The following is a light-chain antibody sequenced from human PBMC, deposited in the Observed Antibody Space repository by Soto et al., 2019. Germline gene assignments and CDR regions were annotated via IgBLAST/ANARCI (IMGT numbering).Light chain of an antibody. V-gene: IGLV1-44*01. CDR1: RLNIGSNL. CDR2: SNV. J-gene: IGLJ2*01. Sequence: QSVLTQTPSASGTPGQRVSISCSGGRLNIGSNLVNWYQQLPGTAPKLLIYSNVQRPSGVPDRFSGSKSGTSASLAISGLQSEDEADYSCAAWDDTLKGVIFGGGTKLTVL. CDR3: AAWDDTLKGVI.